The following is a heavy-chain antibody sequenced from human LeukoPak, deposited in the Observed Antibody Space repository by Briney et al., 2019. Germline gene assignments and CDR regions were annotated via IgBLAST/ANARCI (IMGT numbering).Heavy chain of an antibody. CDR1: GFTFSSYA. V-gene: IGHV3-23*01. CDR2: ISGSGGST. D-gene: IGHD6-19*01. J-gene: IGHJ4*02. CDR3: AKDVAVAGTDYFDY. Sequence: PGGSLRLSCAASGFTFSSYAMSWVRQAPGKGLEWVSAISGSGGSTYYADSVKGRFTISRDNSKNTLYLQMTRLRAEDTAVYYCAKDVAVAGTDYFDYWGQGTLVTVSS.